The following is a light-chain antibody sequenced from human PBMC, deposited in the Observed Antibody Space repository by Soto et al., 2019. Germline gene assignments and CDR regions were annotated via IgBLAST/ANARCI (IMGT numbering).Light chain of an antibody. J-gene: IGKJ1*01. CDR2: AAS. CDR1: QSITSY. CDR3: QQTYGTPQT. Sequence: DIQMTQSPSSLSASVGDRVTIACRASQSITSYLNWYQQKPGRAPELLIHAASTLQSGVPSRFSGSGSGTDFTLTISSLQPEDSATYYCQQTYGTPQTFGQGTKVDIK. V-gene: IGKV1-39*01.